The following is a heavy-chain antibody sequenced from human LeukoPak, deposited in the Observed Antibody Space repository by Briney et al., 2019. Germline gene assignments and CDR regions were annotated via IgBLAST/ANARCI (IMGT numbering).Heavy chain of an antibody. D-gene: IGHD3-22*01. CDR2: INHSGST. J-gene: IGHJ4*02. CDR3: ARGHIHYYDSSGYRYYFDY. CDR1: GGSFSGYY. Sequence: SETLSLTCAVYGGSFSGYYWSWIRQPPGKGLEWIGEINHSGSTNYNPSLKSRVTISVDTSKNQFSLKLSSVPAADTAVYYCARGHIHYYDSSGYRYYFDYWGQGTLVTVSS. V-gene: IGHV4-34*01.